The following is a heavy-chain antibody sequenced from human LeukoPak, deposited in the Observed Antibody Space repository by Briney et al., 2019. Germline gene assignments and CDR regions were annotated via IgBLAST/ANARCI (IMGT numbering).Heavy chain of an antibody. CDR3: AKGGGSGYDSDYYYYGMDV. V-gene: IGHV3-23*01. Sequence: GGSLRLSCAASGFTFSSSAMSWVRQAPGKGLEWVSAISNNGGYTYYADSVQGRFTISRDNSKNTLYLQMNSLRAEDTAVYYCAKGGGSGYDSDYYYYGMDVWGQGTTVTVSS. D-gene: IGHD5-12*01. CDR1: GFTFSSSA. CDR2: ISNNGGYT. J-gene: IGHJ6*02.